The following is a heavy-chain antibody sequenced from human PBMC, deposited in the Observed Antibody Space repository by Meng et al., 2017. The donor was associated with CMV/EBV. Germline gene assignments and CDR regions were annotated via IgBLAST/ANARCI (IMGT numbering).Heavy chain of an antibody. CDR1: GFTFSSYW. V-gene: IGHV3-7*03. D-gene: IGHD3-9*01. Sequence: GESLKISCVASGFTFSSYWMSWVRQAPGKGLEWLANIKQDGSDKYYVDSVKGRFTISRDNPKNSLFLQMNSLRAEDTALYYCAKDISPYYDILTGYQYWGQGTLVTVSS. J-gene: IGHJ4*02. CDR3: AKDISPYYDILTGYQY. CDR2: IKQDGSDK.